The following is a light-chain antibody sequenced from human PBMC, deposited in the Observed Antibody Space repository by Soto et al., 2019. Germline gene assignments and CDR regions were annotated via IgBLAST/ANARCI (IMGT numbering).Light chain of an antibody. J-gene: IGKJ3*01. CDR2: GAS. Sequence: EIVMTQSPAPLSVSPGEIVTLSCRSSQNIVNNLAWYQQKSGQGPWLLIYGASTRATGVPARFSGSGSGTEFTLTISSLQSEDFAIYYCQQYYSWPLTFGPGTKLAVK. CDR3: QQYYSWPLT. V-gene: IGKV3-15*01. CDR1: QNIVNN.